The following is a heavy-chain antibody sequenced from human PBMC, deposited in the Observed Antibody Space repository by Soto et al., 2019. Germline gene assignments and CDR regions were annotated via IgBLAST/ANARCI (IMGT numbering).Heavy chain of an antibody. D-gene: IGHD3-22*01. CDR3: ARWGRVYDSSGTGGD. CDR2: IKRDGSEK. V-gene: IGHV3-7*01. Sequence: ESGGGLVQPGGSLRLSCAASGFTFSSYWMSWVRQAPGKGLEWVANIKRDGSEKYYVDSVKGRFTISRDNAKNSLYLQMNSLRDEYTAVYYCARWGRVYDSSGTGGDWGQGTLVTVSS. CDR1: GFTFSSYW. J-gene: IGHJ4*02.